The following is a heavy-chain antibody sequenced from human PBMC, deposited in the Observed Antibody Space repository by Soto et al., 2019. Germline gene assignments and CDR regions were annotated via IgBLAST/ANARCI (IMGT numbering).Heavy chain of an antibody. D-gene: IGHD2-15*01. Sequence: QVPLVESGGGVVQPGRSLRLSCAASGFTFSSFGMHWVRQAPGKGLEWVAVISYDGNNKYYADSVKGRFTISRDNSKNTLYLHMNSLGAEDTAVYYCAKALGYCSGGSCYPPGYYYGMDVWGQGTTVTVSS. CDR3: AKALGYCSGGSCYPPGYYYGMDV. CDR1: GFTFSSFG. CDR2: ISYDGNNK. V-gene: IGHV3-30*18. J-gene: IGHJ6*02.